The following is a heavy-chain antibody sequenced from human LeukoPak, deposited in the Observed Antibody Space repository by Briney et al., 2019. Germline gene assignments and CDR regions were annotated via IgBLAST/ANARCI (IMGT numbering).Heavy chain of an antibody. CDR2: INHSGST. D-gene: IGHD2-2*01. V-gene: IGHV4-34*01. J-gene: IGHJ5*02. CDR1: GGSFSGYY. CDR3: AREHIVVVPAAISIWFDP. Sequence: SETLSLTCAVYGGSFSGYYWSWIRQPPGKELEWIGEINHSGSTNFNPSLKSRVTISVDTSKNQFSLKLSSVTAADTAVYYCAREHIVVVPAAISIWFDPWGQGTLVTVSS.